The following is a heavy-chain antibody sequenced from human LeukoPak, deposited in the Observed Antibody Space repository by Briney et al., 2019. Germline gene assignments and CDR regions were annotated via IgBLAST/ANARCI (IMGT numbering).Heavy chain of an antibody. CDR2: ISGDGVST. D-gene: IGHD6-6*01. Sequence: PGGSLRLSCAASGFSFDDYVVHWVRQPPGKGLEWVSLISGDGVSTYYADSVKGRFTISRDNSKNSLYLQMNSLRTEDTALYYCKKDIRPRYSSSSGFDYWGQGTLVTVSS. J-gene: IGHJ4*02. CDR3: KKDIRPRYSSSSGFDY. CDR1: GFSFDDYV. V-gene: IGHV3-43*02.